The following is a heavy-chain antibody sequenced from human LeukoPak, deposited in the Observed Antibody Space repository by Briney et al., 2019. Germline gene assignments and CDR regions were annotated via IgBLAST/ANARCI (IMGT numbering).Heavy chain of an antibody. CDR2: INHSGST. J-gene: IGHJ4*02. D-gene: IGHD2-2*01. Sequence: SETLSLTCAVYGGSFSGYYWSWIRQPPGKGLEWIGEINHSGSTNYNPSLKSRVTIPVDTSKNQFSLKLSSVTAADTAVYYCARGLSQLEYWGQGTLVTVSS. CDR1: GGSFSGYY. V-gene: IGHV4-34*01. CDR3: ARGLSQLEY.